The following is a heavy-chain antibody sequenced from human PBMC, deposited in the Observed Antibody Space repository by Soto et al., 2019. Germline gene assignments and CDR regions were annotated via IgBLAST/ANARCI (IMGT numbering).Heavy chain of an antibody. CDR2: INHSGGT. D-gene: IGHD6-19*01. CDR1: GGSFSGYY. CDR3: GRVPYSSGWYNAFDI. J-gene: IGHJ3*02. V-gene: IGHV4-34*01. Sequence: QVQLQQWGAGLLKPSETLSLTCAVYGGSFSGYYWSWIRQPPGKGLVWIGEINHSGGTNYNPSLKSRVTISVDTSTNQFSLKRSSVTSADTAVYYCGRVPYSSGWYNAFDIWGQGTMVTVSS.